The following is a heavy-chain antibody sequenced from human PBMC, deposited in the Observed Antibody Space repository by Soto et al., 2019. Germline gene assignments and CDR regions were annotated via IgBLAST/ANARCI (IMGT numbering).Heavy chain of an antibody. Sequence: EVQLVESGGGLVQPGGSLRLSCAASGVTFSLYSMSWVRQAPGKGLERVSYISRSSTGIHYADSVKGRFTISRDDATNSMHLQMNSLRDGDTAVYYCARAVTWGVDVWGQGTTVSISS. CDR2: ISRSSTGI. V-gene: IGHV3-48*02. CDR3: ARAVTWGVDV. J-gene: IGHJ6*02. D-gene: IGHD3-10*01. CDR1: GVTFSLYS.